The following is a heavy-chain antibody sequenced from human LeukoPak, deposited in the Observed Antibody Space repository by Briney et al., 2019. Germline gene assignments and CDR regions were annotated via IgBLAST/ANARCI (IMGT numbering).Heavy chain of an antibody. Sequence: GESLKISCKGSGYSFTSYWIGWVRQMPGKGLEWMGIIYPGDSDTRYSPSFQGQVTISADKSISTAYLQWSSLKASDTAMYYCARHPSYCSSTSCYPDYWGQGTLVTVSS. CDR3: ARHPSYCSSTSCYPDY. J-gene: IGHJ4*02. CDR2: IYPGDSDT. V-gene: IGHV5-51*01. D-gene: IGHD2-2*01. CDR1: GYSFTSYW.